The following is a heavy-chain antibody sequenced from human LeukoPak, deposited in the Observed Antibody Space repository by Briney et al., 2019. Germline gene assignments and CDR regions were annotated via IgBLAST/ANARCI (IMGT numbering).Heavy chain of an antibody. V-gene: IGHV3-66*01. D-gene: IGHD3-22*01. J-gene: IGHJ3*02. CDR3: ARDYPKVPYYYDSSDAFDI. CDR2: IYSGGST. Sequence: GGSLRLSCAASGFTVSSNYMSWVRQAPGKGLEWVSVIYSGGSTYYADSVKGRFTISRDNAKNSLYLQMNSLRAEDTAVYYCARDYPKVPYYYDSSDAFDIWGQGTMVTVSS. CDR1: GFTVSSNY.